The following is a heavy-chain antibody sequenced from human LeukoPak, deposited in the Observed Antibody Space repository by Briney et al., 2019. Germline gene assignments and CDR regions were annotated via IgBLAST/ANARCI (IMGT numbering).Heavy chain of an antibody. D-gene: IGHD3-9*01. Sequence: SETLSLTCAVYGGSFSGYYWSWIRQPPGKGLEWIGEINHSGSTNYNPSLKSRVTISVDTSKNQFSPKLSSVTAADTAVYYCAREGGYDILTGYYNWFDPWGQGTLVTVSS. V-gene: IGHV4-34*01. CDR3: AREGGYDILTGYYNWFDP. CDR1: GGSFSGYY. J-gene: IGHJ5*02. CDR2: INHSGST.